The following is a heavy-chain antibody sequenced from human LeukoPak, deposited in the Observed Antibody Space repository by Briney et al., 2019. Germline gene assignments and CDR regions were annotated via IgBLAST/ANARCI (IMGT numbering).Heavy chain of an antibody. CDR2: ISGSGGST. D-gene: IGHD3-10*01. V-gene: IGHV3-23*01. J-gene: IGHJ4*02. CDR3: AKSQQITMVRGVTFDY. CDR1: GFTFSSYA. Sequence: PGGSLRLSCAASGFTFSSYAMSWVRQAPGKGLEWVSAISGSGGSTYYADSVKGRFTISRDNSKNTLYLQMNSLRAEDTAVYYCAKSQQITMVRGVTFDYWGQGTLVTVSS.